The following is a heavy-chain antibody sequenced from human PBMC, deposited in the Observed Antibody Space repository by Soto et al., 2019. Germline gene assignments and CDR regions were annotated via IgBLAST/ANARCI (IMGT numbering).Heavy chain of an antibody. CDR2: ISAYNGNT. CDR3: ARGYCSGGSCRNYYYYGMDV. V-gene: IGHV1-18*04. Sequence: ASVKVSCKASGYTSTSYGISWVRQAPGQGLEWMGWISAYNGNTNYAQKLQGRVTMTTDTSTSTACMELRSLRSDDTAVYYCARGYCSGGSCRNYYYYGMDVWGQGTTVTVSS. J-gene: IGHJ6*02. CDR1: GYTSTSYG. D-gene: IGHD2-15*01.